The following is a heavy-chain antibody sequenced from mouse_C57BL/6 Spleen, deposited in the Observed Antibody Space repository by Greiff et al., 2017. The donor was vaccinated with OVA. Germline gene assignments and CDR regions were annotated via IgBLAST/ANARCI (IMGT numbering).Heavy chain of an antibody. CDR1: GYTFTSYW. J-gene: IGHJ2*01. D-gene: IGHD1-1*01. CDR3: ARGGVVATKYYFDY. V-gene: IGHV1-55*01. CDR2: IYPGSGST. Sequence: VQLQQPGAELVKPGASVKMSCKASGYTFTSYWITWVKQRPGQGLEWIGDIYPGSGSTNYNEKFKSKATLTVDTSSSTAYMQLSSLTSEDSAVYYCARGGVVATKYYFDYWGQGTTLTVSS.